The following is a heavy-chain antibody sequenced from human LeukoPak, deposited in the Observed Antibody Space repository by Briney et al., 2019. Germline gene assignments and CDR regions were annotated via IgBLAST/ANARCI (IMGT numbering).Heavy chain of an antibody. V-gene: IGHV3-23*01. CDR1: GGSISSYY. Sequence: PSETLSLTCTVSGGSISSYYWSWVRQAPGKGLEWVSAISGSGGSTYYADSVKGRFTISRDNSKNTLYLQMNSLRAEDTAVYYCAKCGCSSTSCYSYYYYYGMDVWGQGTTVTVSS. CDR3: AKCGCSSTSCYSYYYYYGMDV. CDR2: ISGSGGST. J-gene: IGHJ6*02. D-gene: IGHD2-2*01.